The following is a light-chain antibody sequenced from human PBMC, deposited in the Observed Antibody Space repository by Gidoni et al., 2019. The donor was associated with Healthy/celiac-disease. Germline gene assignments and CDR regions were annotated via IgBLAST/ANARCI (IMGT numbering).Light chain of an antibody. V-gene: IGKV3-20*01. Sequence: EIVLTQSPGTLSLSPGERATLSCRASQSVSSSYLAWYQQKPGQAPRLLIYGASSRATGIPDRFSGSGSGTDFTLTISRLEPEAFAVYYCQQYGSSRLTFGGGTKVEI. CDR3: QQYGSSRLT. J-gene: IGKJ4*01. CDR1: QSVSSSY. CDR2: GAS.